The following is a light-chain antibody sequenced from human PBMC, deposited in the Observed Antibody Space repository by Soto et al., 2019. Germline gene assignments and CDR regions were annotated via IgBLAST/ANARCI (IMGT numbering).Light chain of an antibody. CDR2: RDS. J-gene: IGLJ1*01. CDR3: AAGGTAGDGGLSSPFYV. Sequence: SYELTQPLSVSVALGQTARITCGGNNIGSKNVHWYQQKPGQAPVLVIYRDSNRPSGVSDRFSGSRSGTSASLAISGLRSEDEADYYCAAGGTAGDGGLSSPFYVFGTGTKVTVL. V-gene: IGLV3-9*01. CDR1: NIGSKN.